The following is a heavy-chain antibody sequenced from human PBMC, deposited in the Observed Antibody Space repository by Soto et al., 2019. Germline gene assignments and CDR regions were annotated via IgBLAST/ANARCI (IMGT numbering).Heavy chain of an antibody. CDR2: ITISGNYI. D-gene: IGHD2-8*01. CDR3: AKVGVLRTNFRWFDL. J-gene: IGHJ5*02. Sequence: EGQLVESGGGLVKPGGSLRLSCAASGFAFQTYTMEWLRQPPGKGLEWVSSITISGNYIYYADSVKGRFTISRDNGRNSVYLQMNSLRDDDTAVYYCAKVGVLRTNFRWFDLWGQGTMVTVSS. V-gene: IGHV3-21*01. CDR1: GFAFQTYT.